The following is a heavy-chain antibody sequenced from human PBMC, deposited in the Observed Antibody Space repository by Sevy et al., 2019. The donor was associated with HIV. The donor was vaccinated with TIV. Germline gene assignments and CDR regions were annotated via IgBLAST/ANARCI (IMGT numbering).Heavy chain of an antibody. CDR1: GYTFTGYY. D-gene: IGHD2-2*01. CDR2: INPNSGGT. CDR3: ARVGSIVVVPAASDFDY. J-gene: IGHJ4*02. Sequence: ASVKVSCKASGYTFTGYYMHWVRQAPGQGLEWMGRINPNSGGTNYAQTFQGRVTMTRDTSISTAYMELSRLRSDDTAVYYCARVGSIVVVPAASDFDYWGQGTLVTVSS. V-gene: IGHV1-2*06.